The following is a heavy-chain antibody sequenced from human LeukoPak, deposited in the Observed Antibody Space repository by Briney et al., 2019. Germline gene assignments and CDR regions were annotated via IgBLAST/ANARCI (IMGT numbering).Heavy chain of an antibody. CDR3: ARAGKELRYNYYDSSCHFDY. J-gene: IGHJ4*02. D-gene: IGHD3-22*01. CDR1: GGSFGGYY. Sequence: SETLSLTCAVYGGSFGGYYWSWIRQPPGKGLEWIWEINHSGGTNYNPSLKSRVTISVDTSKNHFSLKLSSVTAADTAVYYCARAGKELRYNYYDSSCHFDYWGQRTLVTVSS. V-gene: IGHV4-34*01. CDR2: INHSGGT.